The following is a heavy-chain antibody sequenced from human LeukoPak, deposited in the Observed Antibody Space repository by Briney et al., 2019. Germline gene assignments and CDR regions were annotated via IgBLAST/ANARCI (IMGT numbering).Heavy chain of an antibody. CDR1: GGSISSSSYY. V-gene: IGHV4-39*01. J-gene: IGHJ6*03. CDR3: ARTPMSGRLIYYYYYMDV. Sequence: SETLSLTCTVSGGSISSSSYYWGWIRQPPGKGLEWIGSIYYSGSTYYNPSLKSRVTISVDTSKNQFSLKLSSVTAADTAVYYCARTPMSGRLIYYYYYMDVWGKGTTVTVSS. D-gene: IGHD3-16*01. CDR2: IYYSGST.